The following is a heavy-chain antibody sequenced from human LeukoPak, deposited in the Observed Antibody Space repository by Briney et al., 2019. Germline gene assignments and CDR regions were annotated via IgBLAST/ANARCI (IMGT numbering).Heavy chain of an antibody. J-gene: IGHJ4*02. V-gene: IGHV3-9*01. Sequence: QPGRYLRLSCVASGFTFDDFAMHWLRQAPGKGLEWVSGISWNSGSIDYADSVKGRFTISRDNAKSSLYLQMNSLRAEDTALYYCAKVVNSGWYYFYYWGQGTLVTVSS. CDR2: ISWNSGSI. CDR3: AKVVNSGWYYFYY. D-gene: IGHD6-19*01. CDR1: GFTFDDFA.